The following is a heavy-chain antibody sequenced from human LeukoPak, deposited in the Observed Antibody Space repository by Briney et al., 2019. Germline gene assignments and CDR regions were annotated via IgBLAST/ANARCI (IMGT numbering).Heavy chain of an antibody. Sequence: SETLSLTCTVSDGSISSYYWSWIRQPPGKGLEWIGYIYYSGTTNYNPSLKSRVTISVDTSKNQFSLKLSSVTAADTAVYYCARNYDSSGYTTFGYWGQGTLVTVSS. J-gene: IGHJ4*02. D-gene: IGHD3-22*01. V-gene: IGHV4-59*01. CDR2: IYYSGTT. CDR3: ARNYDSSGYTTFGY. CDR1: DGSISSYY.